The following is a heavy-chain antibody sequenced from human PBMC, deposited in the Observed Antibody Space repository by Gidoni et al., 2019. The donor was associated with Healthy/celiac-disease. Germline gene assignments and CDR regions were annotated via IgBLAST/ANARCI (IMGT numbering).Heavy chain of an antibody. J-gene: IGHJ5*02. Sequence: VQLVQSGAEVKKPGAAVKGSCKAYGYTFTSYGISWVRQAPGQELEWMGWISAYNGNTNYAQKLQGRVTMTTDTSTSTAYMELRSLRSDDTAVYYCARDKYPGYCSSTSCYPGINWFDPWGQGTLVTVSS. V-gene: IGHV1-18*01. D-gene: IGHD2-2*01. CDR2: ISAYNGNT. CDR1: GYTFTSYG. CDR3: ARDKYPGYCSSTSCYPGINWFDP.